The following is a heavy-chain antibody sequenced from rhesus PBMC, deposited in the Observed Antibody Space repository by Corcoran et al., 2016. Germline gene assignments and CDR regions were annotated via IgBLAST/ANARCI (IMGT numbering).Heavy chain of an antibody. J-gene: IGHJ4*01. CDR3: AKEWGYSGSDY. CDR1: GFTFSSYW. V-gene: IGHV3S25*01. Sequence: EVQLVESGGGLAKPGGSLRLSCAASGFTFSSYWMNWVRQAPGKGLEWVSAINSGGGSTYYADSVKGRFNISRDNSKNTLSLQMNRLRAEDTAVYYGAKEWGYSGSDYWGQGVLVTVSS. D-gene: IGHD6-25*01. CDR2: INSGGGST.